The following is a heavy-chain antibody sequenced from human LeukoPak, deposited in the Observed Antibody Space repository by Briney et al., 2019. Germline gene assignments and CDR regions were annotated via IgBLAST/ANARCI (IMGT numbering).Heavy chain of an antibody. CDR2: ISDDGSDK. Sequence: PGRSLRLSCAASGFTFSSYVMNWVRQAPGKGLEWVAVISDDGSDKYYGDSVQGRFTISRDDSENTLFLEMKSVRAEDTAVYYCVPSFSGSFVWGQGTPVTVSS. J-gene: IGHJ4*02. CDR1: GFTFSSYV. CDR3: VPSFSGSFV. D-gene: IGHD3-10*01. V-gene: IGHV3-30*03.